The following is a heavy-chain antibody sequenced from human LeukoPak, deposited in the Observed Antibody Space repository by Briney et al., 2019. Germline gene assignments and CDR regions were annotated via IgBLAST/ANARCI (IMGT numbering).Heavy chain of an antibody. CDR1: GFTFSDYS. CDR3: ARWIDGFDV. CDR2: ITSGGGSI. V-gene: IGHV3-11*01. Sequence: GGSLRLSCTASGFTFSDYSLSWIRQSPGKGLEWISYITSGGGSIFYADFVEGRFTISRDNAENSLYLQLNSLRDEDTAVYYCARWIDGFDVWGQGTMVTVSS. J-gene: IGHJ3*01. D-gene: IGHD2-2*03.